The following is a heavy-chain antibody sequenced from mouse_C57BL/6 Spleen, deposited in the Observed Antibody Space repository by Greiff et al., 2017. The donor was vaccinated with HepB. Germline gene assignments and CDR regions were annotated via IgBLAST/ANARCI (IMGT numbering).Heavy chain of an antibody. CDR1: GFSFNTYA. CDR2: IRSKSNNYAT. D-gene: IGHD1-1*01. CDR3: VGVYYYGSSYVGYFDV. V-gene: IGHV10-1*01. Sequence: EVKLMESGGGLVQPKGSLKLSCAASGFSFNTYAMNWVRQAPGKGLEWVARIRSKSNNYATYYADSVKDRFTISRDDSESMLYLQMNNLKTEDTAMYYCVGVYYYGSSYVGYFDVWGTGTTVTVSS. J-gene: IGHJ1*03.